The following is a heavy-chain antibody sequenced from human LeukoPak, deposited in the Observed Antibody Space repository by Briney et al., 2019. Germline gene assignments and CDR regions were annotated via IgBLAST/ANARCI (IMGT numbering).Heavy chain of an antibody. CDR2: INWNGGST. V-gene: IGHV3-20*04. D-gene: IGHD3-22*01. Sequence: GGSLRLSCAASGFTFDDYGLSWVRQAPGKGLEWVSTINWNGGSTGYADSVKGRFTISRDNAKNSLYLQMNSLRAEDTAVYYCARDRGRRGITMRSDAFDIWGQGTMVTVSS. CDR1: GFTFDDYG. CDR3: ARDRGRRGITMRSDAFDI. J-gene: IGHJ3*02.